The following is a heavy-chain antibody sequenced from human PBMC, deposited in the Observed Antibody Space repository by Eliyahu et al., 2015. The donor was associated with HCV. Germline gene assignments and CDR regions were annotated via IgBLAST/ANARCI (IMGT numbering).Heavy chain of an antibody. CDR1: GFTFSTYG. V-gene: IGHV3-30*18. CDR2: ISYDGSNK. J-gene: IGHJ4*02. D-gene: IGHD6-6*01. Sequence: QVQLVESGGGVVQPGRSLRLSCAASGFTFSTYGVHWVRQAPGKGLEWVAVISYDGSNKYYADSVKGRFTISRDNSKNTLYLQMNSLRAEDTAVYYCAKDPFEYSSSSSFDYWGQGTLVTVSS. CDR3: AKDPFEYSSSSSFDY.